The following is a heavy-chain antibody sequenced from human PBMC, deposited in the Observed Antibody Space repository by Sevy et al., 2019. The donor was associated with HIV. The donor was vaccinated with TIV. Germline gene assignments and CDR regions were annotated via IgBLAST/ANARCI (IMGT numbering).Heavy chain of an antibody. CDR2: IKQDGSDK. V-gene: IGHV3-7*01. CDR1: GFTLSNYW. J-gene: IGHJ4*02. D-gene: IGHD1-26*01. Sequence: GESLKISCAASGFTLSNYWMSWVRQAPGKGLEWVANIKQDGSDKYYVDCVKGRFTISRDNAKNSLYLQMNSLRAEDTAVYYCARDLFSGSYYENYWGQGTLVTVSS. CDR3: ARDLFSGSYYENY.